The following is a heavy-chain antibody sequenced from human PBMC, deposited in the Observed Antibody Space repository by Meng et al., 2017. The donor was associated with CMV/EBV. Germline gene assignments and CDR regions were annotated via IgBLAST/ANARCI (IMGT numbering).Heavy chain of an antibody. CDR1: GGSISSYY. V-gene: IGHV4-59*01. CDR3: AREGYDFWSGSPPRGWFDP. J-gene: IGHJ5*02. Sequence: SETLSLTCTVSGGSISSYYWSWIRQPPGKGLEWIGYIYYSWSTNYNPSLKSRVTISVDTSKNQFSLKLSSVTAADTAVYYCAREGYDFWSGSPPRGWFDPWGQGTLVTVSS. D-gene: IGHD3-3*01. CDR2: IYYSWST.